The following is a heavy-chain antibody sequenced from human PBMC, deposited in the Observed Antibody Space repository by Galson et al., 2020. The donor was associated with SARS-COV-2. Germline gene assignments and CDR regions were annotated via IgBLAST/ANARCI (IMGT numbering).Heavy chain of an antibody. J-gene: IGHJ6*02. CDR2: FDLGGKT. CDR1: GGSFSGNS. D-gene: IGHD1-26*01. V-gene: IGHV4-34*01. Sequence: ETSETLSLTCAVYGGSFSGNSWSWVRQPPGKGLDWIGEFDLGGKTNSKPPPNSRVTIPGTASKKQFSLNLRSVTAADTGVYYCARGTVGIVPSPILGLGPVYYSYAMDVWGQGTTVTVSS. CDR3: ARGTVGIVPSPILGLGPVYYSYAMDV.